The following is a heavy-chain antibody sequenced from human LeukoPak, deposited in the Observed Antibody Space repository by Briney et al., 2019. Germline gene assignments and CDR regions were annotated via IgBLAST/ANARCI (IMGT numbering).Heavy chain of an antibody. V-gene: IGHV4-61*02. J-gene: IGHJ6*03. CDR3: ARSRTVSVPAAIGGRGDYYYYYYMDV. CDR2: IYTSGST. Sequence: SETLSLTCTVSGGSISSGSYYWSWIRQPAGKGLEWIGRIYTSGSTNYNPSLKSRVTISVDTSKNQFSLKLSSVTAADTAVYYCARSRTVSVPAAIGGRGDYYYYYYMDVWGKGTTVTVSS. CDR1: GGSISSGSYY. D-gene: IGHD2-2*01.